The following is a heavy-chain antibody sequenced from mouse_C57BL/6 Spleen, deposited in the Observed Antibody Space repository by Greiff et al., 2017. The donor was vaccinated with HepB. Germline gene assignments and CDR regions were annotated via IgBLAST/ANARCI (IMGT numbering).Heavy chain of an antibody. J-gene: IGHJ3*01. Sequence: DVKLQESGGGLVKPGGSLKLSCAASGFTFSDYGMHWVRQAPEKGLEWVAYISSGSSTIYYADTVKGRFTISRDNAKNTLFLQMTSLRSEDTAMYYCASNYWFAYWGQGTLVTVSA. CDR2: ISSGSSTI. CDR3: ASNYWFAY. D-gene: IGHD1-3*01. V-gene: IGHV5-17*01. CDR1: GFTFSDYG.